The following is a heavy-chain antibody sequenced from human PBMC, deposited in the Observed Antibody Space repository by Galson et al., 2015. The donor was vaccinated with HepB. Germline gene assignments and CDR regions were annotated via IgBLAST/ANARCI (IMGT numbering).Heavy chain of an antibody. V-gene: IGHV1-18*04. CDR2: ISAYNGNT. J-gene: IGHJ4*02. CDR3: ARYNWNYDGGNYYFDY. Sequence: LVKVSCKASGYTFTSYGISWVRQAPGQGLEWMGWISAYNGNTNYAQKLQGRVTMTTDTSTSTAYMELRSLRSDDTAVYYCARYNWNYDGGNYYFDYWGQGTLVTVSS. D-gene: IGHD1-7*01. CDR1: GYTFTSYG.